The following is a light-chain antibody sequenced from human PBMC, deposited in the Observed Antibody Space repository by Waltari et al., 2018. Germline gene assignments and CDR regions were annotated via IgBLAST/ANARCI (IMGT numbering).Light chain of an antibody. CDR3: SSFTTSSTVV. CDR1: SSDVGGYTY. V-gene: IGLV2-14*03. Sequence: QSALTQPASVSGSPGQSITISCTGTSSDVGGYTYVSWYQHHPGKVPKLIIFDVRKRPSVVSNRFSGSKSGNTASLTVSGLQTEDEADYYCSSFTTSSTVVFGGGTKLTVL. J-gene: IGLJ2*01. CDR2: DVR.